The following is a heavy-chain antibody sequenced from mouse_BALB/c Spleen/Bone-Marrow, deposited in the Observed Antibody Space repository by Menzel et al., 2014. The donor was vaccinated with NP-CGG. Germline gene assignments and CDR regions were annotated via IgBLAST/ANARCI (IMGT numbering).Heavy chain of an antibody. Sequence: EVKLMESGPSLVKPSQTLSLTCSVTGDSITTDYWNWIRRFPGDKLEYLGYISYSGITYYNPSLKSQISITQDTSKNQYYLKLNSVTTEDTATYYCARTYCNGSSSFKDWGQGTLVTVSA. CDR3: ARTYCNGSSSFKD. CDR2: ISYSGIT. V-gene: IGHV3-8*02. J-gene: IGHJ3*01. CDR1: GDSITTDY. D-gene: IGHD1-1*01.